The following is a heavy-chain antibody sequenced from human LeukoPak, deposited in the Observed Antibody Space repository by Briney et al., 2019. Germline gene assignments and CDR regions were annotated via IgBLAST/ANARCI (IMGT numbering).Heavy chain of an antibody. V-gene: IGHV4-38-2*02. Sequence: SETLSPTCTVSGYSISSGYYWGWIRQPPGKGLEWIGSIYHSGSTYYNPSLKSRVTISVDTSKNQFSLKLSSVTAADTAVYYCAGRDWREEAFDIWGQGTMVTVSS. D-gene: IGHD3/OR15-3a*01. CDR1: GYSISSGYY. CDR3: AGRDWREEAFDI. CDR2: IYHSGST. J-gene: IGHJ3*02.